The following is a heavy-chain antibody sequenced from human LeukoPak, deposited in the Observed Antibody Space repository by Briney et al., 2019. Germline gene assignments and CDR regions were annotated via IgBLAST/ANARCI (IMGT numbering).Heavy chain of an antibody. J-gene: IGHJ4*02. V-gene: IGHV3-30-3*01. CDR1: GFTFSSYA. CDR3: AKEEGAAHFDY. Sequence: GGSLRLSCAASGFTFSSYAMHWVRQGPGKGLEWVAVISYDGSNKYYADSVKGRFTISRDNSKNTLYLQMNSLRAEDTAVYYCAKEEGAAHFDYWGQGTLVTVSS. CDR2: ISYDGSNK. D-gene: IGHD4/OR15-4a*01.